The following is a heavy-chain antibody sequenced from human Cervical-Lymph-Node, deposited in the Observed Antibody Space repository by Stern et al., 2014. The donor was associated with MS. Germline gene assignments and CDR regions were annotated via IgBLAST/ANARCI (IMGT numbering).Heavy chain of an antibody. Sequence: EVQLVESGGDLVQPGGSLRISCAASGFTVSSNYMSWVRQAPGTGLECVALTYSSGNTFYADSVRCRFTISRDSSRNTLYLQMNSLRTEDTAVYYCATHPSVGTWGQGTLVTVSS. D-gene: IGHD1-26*01. J-gene: IGHJ4*02. CDR3: ATHPSVGT. V-gene: IGHV3-66*02. CDR1: GFTVSSNY. CDR2: TYSSGNT.